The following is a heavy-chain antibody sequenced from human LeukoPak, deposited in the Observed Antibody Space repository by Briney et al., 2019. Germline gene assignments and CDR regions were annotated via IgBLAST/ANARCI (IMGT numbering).Heavy chain of an antibody. Sequence: ASVNVSCKASGYTFTSYGISWVRQAPGQGLEWMGAIIPIFGTANYAQKFQGRVTITADETTSTAYMELSSLRSEDTAVYYCARAAPLHTYYYDSSGYPNWGQGTLVTVSS. V-gene: IGHV1-69*13. J-gene: IGHJ4*02. CDR3: ARAAPLHTYYYDSSGYPN. CDR2: IIPIFGTA. CDR1: GYTFTSYG. D-gene: IGHD3-22*01.